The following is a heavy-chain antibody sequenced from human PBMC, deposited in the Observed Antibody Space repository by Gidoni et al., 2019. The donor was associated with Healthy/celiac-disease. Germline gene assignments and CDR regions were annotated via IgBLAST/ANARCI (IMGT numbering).Heavy chain of an antibody. CDR1: GHTFPSDY. V-gene: IGHV1-46*01. J-gene: IGHJ6*02. Sequence: QVQLVQSGAEGKKPGASGKVSCKAAGHTFPSDYIHGGRPAPGQGPEWLGLINPSGGSNSYAPKFQGRVTMTRDPSTRTVYMELSSLRSEDTAVYYCARDLQYQLLSTRYYYYYGMDVWGQGTTVTVSS. CDR3: ARDLQYQLLSTRYYYYYGMDV. CDR2: INPSGGSN. D-gene: IGHD2-2*01.